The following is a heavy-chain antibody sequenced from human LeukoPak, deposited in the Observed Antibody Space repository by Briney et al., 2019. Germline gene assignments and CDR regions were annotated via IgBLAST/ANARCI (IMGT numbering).Heavy chain of an antibody. Sequence: PSETLSLTCAVYGGSFSGYYWSWIRQPPGKGLEWIGEINHSGSTNYNPSLKSRVTISVDTSKNQFSLKLSSVTAADTAVYYCARGSDSSPINPYYYHYYMDVWGKGTTVTVSS. D-gene: IGHD6-13*01. J-gene: IGHJ6*03. CDR2: INHSGST. CDR1: GGSFSGYY. V-gene: IGHV4-34*01. CDR3: ARGSDSSPINPYYYHYYMDV.